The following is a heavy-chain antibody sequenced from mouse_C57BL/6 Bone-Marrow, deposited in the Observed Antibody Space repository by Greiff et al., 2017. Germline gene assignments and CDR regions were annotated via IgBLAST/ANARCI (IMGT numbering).Heavy chain of an antibody. CDR1: GFTFSSYA. V-gene: IGHV5-4*01. D-gene: IGHD2-5*01. CDR2: ISDGGSYT. CDR3: ARDRRAYDSNWNYFDY. J-gene: IGHJ2*01. Sequence: EVQLVESGGGLVKPGGSLKLSCAASGFTFSSYAMSWVRQTPEKRLEWVATISDGGSYTYYPDNVKGGFTISRDNAKNNLYLQMSHLKSEDTAMYYCARDRRAYDSNWNYFDYWGQGTTLTVSS.